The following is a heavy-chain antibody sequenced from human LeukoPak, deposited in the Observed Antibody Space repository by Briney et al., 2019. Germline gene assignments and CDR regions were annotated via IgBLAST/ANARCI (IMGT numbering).Heavy chain of an antibody. CDR2: IYYSGST. J-gene: IGHJ2*01. V-gene: IGHV4-59*11. D-gene: IGHD2-2*01. CDR3: ARVRRRTSGEDL. Sequence: SETLSLTCTVSGGSISSHYWSWIRQPPGKGLEWIGYIYYSGSTNYNPSLKSRVTISVDTSKNQFSLKLSSVTAADSAVYYCARVRRRTSGEDLWGRGTLVTVSS. CDR1: GGSISSHY.